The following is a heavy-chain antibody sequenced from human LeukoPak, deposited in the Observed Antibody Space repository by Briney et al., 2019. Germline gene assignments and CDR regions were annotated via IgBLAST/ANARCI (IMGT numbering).Heavy chain of an antibody. V-gene: IGHV4-59*01. CDR3: ARVLSSASKVFDY. J-gene: IGHJ4*02. D-gene: IGHD6-6*01. CDR2: IYYSGST. CDR1: GGSISSYY. Sequence: SETLSLACTVSGGSISSYYWSWIRQPPGEGLEWIGYIYYSGSTNYNPSLESRVTISVDTSKNQFSLKLSSVTAADTAVYFCARVLSSASKVFDYWGQGTLVTVSS.